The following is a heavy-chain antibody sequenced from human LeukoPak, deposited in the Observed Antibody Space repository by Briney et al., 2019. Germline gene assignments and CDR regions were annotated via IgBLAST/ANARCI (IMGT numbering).Heavy chain of an antibody. J-gene: IGHJ3*02. CDR1: GLTFSYYW. V-gene: IGHV3-7*01. D-gene: IGHD1-1*01. CDR2: IKQDGSEK. Sequence: GGSLRLSCATSGLTFSYYWMNWVRQAPGKGLEWVANIKQDGSEKYYVESVKGRFTISRDNTKNSLFLQMNSLRVEDTAMYYCMSGGYDWRTFDMWGQGTMVTVSS. CDR3: MSGGYDWRTFDM.